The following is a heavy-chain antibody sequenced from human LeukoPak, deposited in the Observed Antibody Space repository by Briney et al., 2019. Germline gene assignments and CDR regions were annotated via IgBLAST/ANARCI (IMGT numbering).Heavy chain of an antibody. J-gene: IGHJ3*02. Sequence: ASVKVSCKVSGYTLTELSMHWVRQAPGKGLEWMGGFDPEDGETIYAQKFQGRVTMTEDTSTDTAYMELSSLRSEDTAVYYCATVSAVPAAMPDAFDIWGQGTMVTVSS. CDR2: FDPEDGET. D-gene: IGHD2-2*01. CDR3: ATVSAVPAAMPDAFDI. CDR1: GYTLTELS. V-gene: IGHV1-24*01.